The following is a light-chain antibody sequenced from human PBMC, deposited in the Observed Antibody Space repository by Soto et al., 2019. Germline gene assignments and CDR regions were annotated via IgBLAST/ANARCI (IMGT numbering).Light chain of an antibody. J-gene: IGLJ1*01. V-gene: IGLV2-14*03. CDR1: SSDVAGYIY. Sequence: QSALTQPASVSASPGQSITISCTGTSSDVAGYIYVSWYQHHPGKVPKLIIYDVSHRPSGVSTRFSGSQSGSTASLTISGLQAEDEADYYCSSYTRTSTLEVLGTGTKVTVL. CDR3: SSYTRTSTLEV. CDR2: DVS.